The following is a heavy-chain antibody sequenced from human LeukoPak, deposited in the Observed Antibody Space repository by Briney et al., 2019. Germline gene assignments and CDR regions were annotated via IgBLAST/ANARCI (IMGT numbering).Heavy chain of an antibody. D-gene: IGHD6-13*01. CDR2: INPSGGST. J-gene: IGHJ5*02. CDR1: GYTFTSYY. V-gene: IGHV1-46*01. Sequence: GASVKVSCKASGYTFTSYYMHWVRQAPGQGLEWMGIINPSGGSTSYAQKFQGRVTMTGDMSTSTVYMELSSLRSEDTAVYYCARGGIAALWENWFDPWGQGTLVTVSS. CDR3: ARGGIAALWENWFDP.